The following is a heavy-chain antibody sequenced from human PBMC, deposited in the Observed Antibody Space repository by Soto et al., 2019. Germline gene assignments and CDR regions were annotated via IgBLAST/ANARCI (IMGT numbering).Heavy chain of an antibody. CDR3: ARGRSRCSGGSCYYYYGMDV. J-gene: IGHJ6*02. CDR2: INHSGST. Sequence: SETLSLTCAVYGGSFSGYYWSWIRQPPGKGLEWIGEINHSGSTNYNPSLKSRVTISVDTSKNQFSLKLSSVTAADTAVYYCARGRSRCSGGSCYYYYGMDVWGQGTTVTVSS. D-gene: IGHD2-15*01. CDR1: GGSFSGYY. V-gene: IGHV4-34*01.